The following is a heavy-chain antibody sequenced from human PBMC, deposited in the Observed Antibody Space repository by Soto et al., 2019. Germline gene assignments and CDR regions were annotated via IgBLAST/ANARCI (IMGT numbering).Heavy chain of an antibody. D-gene: IGHD2-2*01. J-gene: IGHJ6*02. Sequence: ASVKVSCKASGYTFTGYYMHWVRQAPGQGLEWMGWINPNSGGTNYAQKFQGRVTMTRDTSISTAYMELSRLRSDDTAVYYCASYTNCSSTSCYSRGGYYYYGMDVWGQGTTVTVSS. CDR1: GYTFTGYY. CDR3: ASYTNCSSTSCYSRGGYYYYGMDV. CDR2: INPNSGGT. V-gene: IGHV1-2*02.